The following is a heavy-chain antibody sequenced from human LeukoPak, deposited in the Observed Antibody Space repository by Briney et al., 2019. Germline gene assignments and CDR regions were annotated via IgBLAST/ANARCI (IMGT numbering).Heavy chain of an antibody. CDR1: GYSFTIYW. CDR2: IYPGDSDT. Sequence: GESLKISCKGSGYSFTIYWIGWVRQMPWKGLEWMGIIYPGDSDTRYSPSFQGQVTISADKSISTAYLQWSSLKASDTAMYYCARHRAPGRYYDSSGYYYWGQGTLVTVSS. V-gene: IGHV5-51*01. D-gene: IGHD3-22*01. J-gene: IGHJ4*02. CDR3: ARHRAPGRYYDSSGYYY.